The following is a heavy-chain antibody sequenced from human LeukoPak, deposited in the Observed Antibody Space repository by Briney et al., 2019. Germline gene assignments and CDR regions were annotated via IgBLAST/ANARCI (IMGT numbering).Heavy chain of an antibody. CDR3: ARSPGPWEEAFYYMDV. V-gene: IGHV5-51*01. CDR2: IYPGDSDT. Sequence: GESLKISCKGSGYSFTSYWIGWVRQMPGKGLEWMGIIYPGDSDTRYSPSFQGQVTISADKSISTAYLQWSSLKASDTAMYYCARSPGPWEEAFYYMDVWGKGTTVTVSS. D-gene: IGHD1-26*01. CDR1: GYSFTSYW. J-gene: IGHJ6*03.